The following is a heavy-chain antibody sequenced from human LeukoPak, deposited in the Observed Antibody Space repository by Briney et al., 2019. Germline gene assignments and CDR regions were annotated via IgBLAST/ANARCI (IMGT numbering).Heavy chain of an antibody. Sequence: PGGSLRLSCAASGFTFSLYAMSWVRQAPGKGLEWVSTITGSGGSTYYADSVRGRFTISRDNSKDTLYLQMISLRAEDTAVYYCAKGGGSSWYYFDCWGQGTLVTVSS. CDR3: AKGGGSSWYYFDC. D-gene: IGHD6-13*01. CDR2: ITGSGGST. V-gene: IGHV3-23*01. CDR1: GFTFSLYA. J-gene: IGHJ4*02.